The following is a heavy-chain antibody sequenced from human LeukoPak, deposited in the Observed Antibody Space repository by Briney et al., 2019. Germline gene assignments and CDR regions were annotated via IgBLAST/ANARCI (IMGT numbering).Heavy chain of an antibody. CDR2: IYYSGST. CDR3: AGLYGYYIDY. D-gene: IGHD3-10*01. CDR1: GGSISSYY. Sequence: SETLSLTCTVSGGSISSYYWSWIRQPPGKGLEWIGYIYYSGSTNYNPSLKSRVTISVDTSKNQFSLKLSSVTAADTAVYYCAGLYGYYIDYWGQGTLVTVSS. V-gene: IGHV4-59*01. J-gene: IGHJ4*02.